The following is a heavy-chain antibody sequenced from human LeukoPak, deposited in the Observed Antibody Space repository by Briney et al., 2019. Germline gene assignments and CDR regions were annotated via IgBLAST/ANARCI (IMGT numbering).Heavy chain of an antibody. J-gene: IGHJ3*02. CDR3: ARDLMDNYDSSGYYDKPDAFDI. CDR1: GGSISSYY. CDR2: IYTSGST. V-gene: IGHV4-4*07. D-gene: IGHD3-22*01. Sequence: SETLSLTCTVSGGSISSYYWSWIRQPAGKGLEWIGRIYTSGSTNYNPSLKSRVTMSVDTSKNQFSLKLSSVTAADTAVYYCARDLMDNYDSSGYYDKPDAFDIWGQGTMVTASS.